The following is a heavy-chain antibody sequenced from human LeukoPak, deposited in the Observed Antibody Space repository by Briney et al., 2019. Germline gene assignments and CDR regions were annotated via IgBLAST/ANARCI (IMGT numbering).Heavy chain of an antibody. J-gene: IGHJ4*02. CDR3: ARHDVVPVIRRGFDF. CDR1: GGSVSGYY. CDR2: IFYSGTT. V-gene: IGHV4-59*08. Sequence: SETLSLTCTVSGGSVSGYYWSWIRQSPGKGLEWIGYIFYSGTTLYSPSLKSRVTMSVDTSENQFSLKLSSVTAADTAAYYCARHDVVPVIRRGFDFWGQGTLVTVSS. D-gene: IGHD2-21*02.